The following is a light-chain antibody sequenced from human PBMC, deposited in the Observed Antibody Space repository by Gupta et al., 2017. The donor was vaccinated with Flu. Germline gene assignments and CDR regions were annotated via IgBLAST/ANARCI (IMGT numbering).Light chain of an antibody. V-gene: IGLV1-36*01. CDR3: AAWDGSLV. CDR2: YDD. CDR1: SSNIGNNA. Sequence: SVLTQPPSASEAPRQGVPISCSGSSSNIGNNAVNWFQQLPVKAPKPLIHYDDLLPSGVSDPFSGSKSGTSASLTINGLQSEDAADYYCAAWDGSLVFGTGTKVTVL. J-gene: IGLJ1*01.